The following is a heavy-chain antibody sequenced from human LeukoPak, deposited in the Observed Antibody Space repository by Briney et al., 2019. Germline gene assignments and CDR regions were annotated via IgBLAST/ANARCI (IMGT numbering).Heavy chain of an antibody. Sequence: GSSVKVSRKASGGTFSSYAISRVRQAPGQGLEWMGGIIPIFGTANYAQKFQGRVTITADESTSTAYMELSSLRSEDTAVYYCVRGSDPHPENYYYYMDVWGKGTTVTVSS. J-gene: IGHJ6*03. CDR2: IIPIFGTA. D-gene: IGHD6-19*01. CDR3: VRGSDPHPENYYYYMDV. CDR1: GGTFSSYA. V-gene: IGHV1-69*01.